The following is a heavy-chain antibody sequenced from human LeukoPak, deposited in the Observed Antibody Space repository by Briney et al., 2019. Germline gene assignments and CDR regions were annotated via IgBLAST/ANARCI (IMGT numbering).Heavy chain of an antibody. V-gene: IGHV4-38-2*01. J-gene: IGHJ3*02. D-gene: IGHD6-19*01. CDR3: ARVGAVAGPSAAFDI. CDR2: IYHSGST. Sequence: PSETLSLTCAVYGGSFSGYYWGWIRQPPGKGLEWIGSIYHSGSTYYNPSLKSRVTISVDTSKNQFSLKLSSVTAADTAVYYCARVGAVAGPSAAFDIWGQGTMVTVSS. CDR1: GGSFSGYY.